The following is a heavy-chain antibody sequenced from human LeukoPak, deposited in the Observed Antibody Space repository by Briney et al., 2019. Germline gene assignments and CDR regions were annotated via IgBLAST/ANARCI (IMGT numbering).Heavy chain of an antibody. CDR2: IYSGGST. J-gene: IGHJ6*02. V-gene: IGHV3-53*01. CDR3: ARDRRIWLAQYYYGMDV. CDR1: GFTVSSNY. Sequence: GGSLRLSRAASGFTVSSNYMSWVRQAPGKGLEWVSVIYSGGSTYYADSVKGRFTISRDNSKNTLYLQMNSLRAEDTAVYYCARDRRIWLAQYYYGMDVWGQGTTVTVSS. D-gene: IGHD3-10*01.